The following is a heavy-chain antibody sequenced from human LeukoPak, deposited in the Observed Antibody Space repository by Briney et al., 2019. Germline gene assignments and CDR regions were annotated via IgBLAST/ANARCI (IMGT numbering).Heavy chain of an antibody. V-gene: IGHV3-30*18. D-gene: IGHD6-13*01. CDR3: AKDSAAAGISSDY. CDR1: GFTFSSYG. CDR2: ISYDGSNK. Sequence: GGSLRLSRAASGFTFSSYGMHWVRQAPGKGLEWVAVISYDGSNKYYADSVKGRFTISRDNSKNTLYLQMNSLRAEDTAVYYCAKDSAAAGISSDYWGQGTLVTVSS. J-gene: IGHJ4*02.